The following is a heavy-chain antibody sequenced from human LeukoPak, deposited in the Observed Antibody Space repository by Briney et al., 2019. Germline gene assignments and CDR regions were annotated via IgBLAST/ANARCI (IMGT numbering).Heavy chain of an antibody. CDR2: IYGGGST. CDR1: GFTFSSYA. D-gene: IGHD3-16*02. J-gene: IGHJ4*02. V-gene: IGHV3-53*01. CDR3: ARFSKLSQGFDY. Sequence: GGSLRLSCAASGFTFSSYAMHWVRQAPGKGLEWVSVIYGGGSTYYADSVKGRFTISRDNSKNTLYLQMNSLRAEDTAVYYCARFSKLSQGFDYWGQGTLVTVSS.